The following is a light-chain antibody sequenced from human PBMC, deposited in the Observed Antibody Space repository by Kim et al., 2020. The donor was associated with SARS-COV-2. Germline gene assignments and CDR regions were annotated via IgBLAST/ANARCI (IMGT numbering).Light chain of an antibody. Sequence: GAPGGTAGITGSGEKLGDKYACWYQQKPGQAPVRVIEQDSKRPSGIPERFSGSNSGNTATLTISGTQAMDEADYYCQAWDSSTVVFGGGTQLTVL. V-gene: IGLV3-1*01. CDR2: QDS. CDR1: KLGDKY. J-gene: IGLJ2*01. CDR3: QAWDSSTVV.